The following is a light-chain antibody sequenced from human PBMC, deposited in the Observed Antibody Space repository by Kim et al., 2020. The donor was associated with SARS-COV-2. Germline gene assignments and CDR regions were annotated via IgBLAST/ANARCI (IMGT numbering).Light chain of an antibody. V-gene: IGLV3-21*04. CDR3: QVWDSSTDHVV. CDR1: NIGSKS. Sequence: APGETASITWGGHNIGSKSVHWYQQRPGQAPGLIIYYDNERPSGIPERFSGSNSDNTATLTINRVEAGDEADYYCQVWDSSTDHVVFGEGTQLTVL. CDR2: YDN. J-gene: IGLJ2*01.